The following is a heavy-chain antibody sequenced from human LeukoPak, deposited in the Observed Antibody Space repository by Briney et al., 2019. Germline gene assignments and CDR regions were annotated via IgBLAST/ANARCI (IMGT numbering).Heavy chain of an antibody. Sequence: PGGSLRLSCAASGFTFNSYDMHWVRQAPGKGLEWVAVISYDERNKYYADSVKGRFTISRDNSKNTLYLQMNSLRAEDTAVYYCAKSGLNRFDYWGQGTLVTVSS. CDR2: ISYDERNK. CDR1: GFTFNSYD. CDR3: AKSGLNRFDY. D-gene: IGHD2-15*01. V-gene: IGHV3-30*18. J-gene: IGHJ4*02.